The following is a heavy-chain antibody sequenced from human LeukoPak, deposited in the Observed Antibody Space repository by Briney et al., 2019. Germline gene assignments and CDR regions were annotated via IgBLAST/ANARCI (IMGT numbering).Heavy chain of an antibody. CDR1: GGSISSYY. Sequence: PSETLSLTCTASGGSISSYYWSWIRQPAGKGLEWIGRIYTSGSTNYHPPPKSRVTMSGDTSKNQFSLKLSSVTAADTAVYYCASSPYYYGSGSLFDYWGQGTLVTVSS. V-gene: IGHV4-4*07. CDR2: IYTSGST. J-gene: IGHJ4*02. D-gene: IGHD3-10*01. CDR3: ASSPYYYGSGSLFDY.